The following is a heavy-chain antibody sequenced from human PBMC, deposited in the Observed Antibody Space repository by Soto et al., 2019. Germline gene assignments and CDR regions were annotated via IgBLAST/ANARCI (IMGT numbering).Heavy chain of an antibody. J-gene: IGHJ4*02. V-gene: IGHV4-30-2*01. D-gene: IGHD5-12*01. CDR2: IYHSGST. CDR1: GCSISSGGYS. CDR3: AAGGGLPRYY. Sequence: LSLTCAVSGCSISSGGYSWSWIRQPPGKGLEWIGYIYHSGSTYYNPSLKSRVTISVDRSKNQFSLKLSSVTAADTAVYYCAAGGGLPRYYWDQGTLVTVSS.